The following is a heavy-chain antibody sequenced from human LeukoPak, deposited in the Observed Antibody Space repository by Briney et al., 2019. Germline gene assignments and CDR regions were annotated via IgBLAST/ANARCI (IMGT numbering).Heavy chain of an antibody. V-gene: IGHV4-39*07. Sequence: PSETLSLTCTVSGGSISSSSYYWGWIRQPPGKGLEWIGSIYYSGSTYYNPSLKSRVTISIDKSKNQFSLNLKTVTAADTAVYYCARDGYNPRLDYWGQGTLVTVSS. CDR2: IYYSGST. J-gene: IGHJ4*02. D-gene: IGHD5-24*01. CDR3: ARDGYNPRLDY. CDR1: GGSISSSSYY.